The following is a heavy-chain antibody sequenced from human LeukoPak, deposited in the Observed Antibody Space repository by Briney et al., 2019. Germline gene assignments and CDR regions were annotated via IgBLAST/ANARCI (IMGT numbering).Heavy chain of an antibody. J-gene: IGHJ4*02. Sequence: PGGSLRLSCAASGFTFSSYGMHWVRQASGKGLEWVAVISYDGSNKYYADSVKSRFTISRDNSKNTLYLQMNSLRAEDTAVYYCAKDPRPQAYSSPFVDYWGQGTLVTVSS. D-gene: IGHD6-13*01. CDR1: GFTFSSYG. V-gene: IGHV3-30*18. CDR3: AKDPRPQAYSSPFVDY. CDR2: ISYDGSNK.